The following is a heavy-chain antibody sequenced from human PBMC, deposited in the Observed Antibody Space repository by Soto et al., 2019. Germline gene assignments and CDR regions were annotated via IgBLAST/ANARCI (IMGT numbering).Heavy chain of an antibody. CDR3: ARDWEAGYNCYYDMDV. D-gene: IGHD1-26*01. J-gene: IGHJ6*02. CDR2: IYTNTNT. CDR1: GGDINTDS. Sequence: SETLSLTCSVSGGDINTDSWTWSRQRAGKRLGWVGRIYTNTNTNYNPSLKGRVTLLVDTSTNPVYLRLASVTAADTAIYYGARDWEAGYNCYYDMDVWGQGTTVTVSS. V-gene: IGHV4-4*07.